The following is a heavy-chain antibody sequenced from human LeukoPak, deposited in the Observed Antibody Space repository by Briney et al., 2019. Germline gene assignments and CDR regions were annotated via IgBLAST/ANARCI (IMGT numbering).Heavy chain of an antibody. J-gene: IGHJ4*02. CDR2: SGTAGDT. CDR3: ARVRGVIIPDYRFDY. V-gene: IGHV3-23*01. CDR1: GFTFDTSA. Sequence: GGSLRLSCAASGFTFDTSAMNWVRQAPGKGLEWVSASGTAGDTYYADSVKGRFTISRDNSRNTMYLQMTSLRADDTAMYYCARVRGVIIPDYRFDYWGQGTLVTVSS. D-gene: IGHD3-10*01.